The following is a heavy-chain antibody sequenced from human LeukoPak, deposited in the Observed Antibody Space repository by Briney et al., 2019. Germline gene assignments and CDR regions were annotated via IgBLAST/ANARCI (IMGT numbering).Heavy chain of an antibody. CDR1: GFTFSSYS. CDR3: ARDLGSYQDY. Sequence: GGSLRLSCAASGFTFSSYSMNWVRQAPGKGLEWVSSISSSSSYIYYADSVKGRLTISRDNAKNSLYLQMNSLRAEDTAVYYCARDLGSYQDYWGQGTLVTVSS. J-gene: IGHJ4*02. V-gene: IGHV3-21*01. CDR2: ISSSSSYI. D-gene: IGHD5-18*01.